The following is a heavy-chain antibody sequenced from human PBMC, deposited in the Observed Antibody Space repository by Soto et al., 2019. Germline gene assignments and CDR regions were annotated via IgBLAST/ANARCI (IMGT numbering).Heavy chain of an antibody. J-gene: IGHJ5*02. Sequence: SETLSLTCTVSGGSISSGGYYWTWIRQRPGQGLEWIGYIYHSGSTYYNPSLKSRVTISVDRSKNQLSLKLSSVTAADTAVYYCARVPGPWGQGTLVTVSS. CDR1: GGSISSGGYY. CDR3: ARVPGP. D-gene: IGHD3-10*01. CDR2: IYHSGST. V-gene: IGHV4-30-2*01.